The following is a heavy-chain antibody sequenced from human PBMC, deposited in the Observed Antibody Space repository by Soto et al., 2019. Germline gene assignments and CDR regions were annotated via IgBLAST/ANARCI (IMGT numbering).Heavy chain of an antibody. J-gene: IGHJ4*02. CDR1: GGTFSTYT. CDR2: ISPGIDIR. V-gene: IGHV1-69*12. Sequence: QVQLVQSGAEVKKPGSSVKVSCKASGGTFSTYTLYWVRQAPGQGREWMGGISPGIDIRDYAQKFQGRVTITADESTSTVYMQLSTLISEDTAFDFCAGGMCFGGSCYLDVWGQGTLVTVSS. D-gene: IGHD2-15*01. CDR3: AGGMCFGGSCYLDV.